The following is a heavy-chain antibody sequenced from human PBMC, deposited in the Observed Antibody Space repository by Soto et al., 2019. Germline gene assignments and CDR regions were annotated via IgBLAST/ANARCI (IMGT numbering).Heavy chain of an antibody. Sequence: QVQLVESGGGVVQPGRSLRLSCAASGFTFSSYGMHWVRQAPGKGLEWVAVIWYDGSNKYYADSVKGRFTISRDNSKNALYLQMNGSRAEDTAVYYCARELAVVVPAAILYYYYGMDVWGQGTTVTVSS. CDR1: GFTFSSYG. V-gene: IGHV3-33*01. CDR2: IWYDGSNK. CDR3: ARELAVVVPAAILYYYYGMDV. D-gene: IGHD2-2*01. J-gene: IGHJ6*02.